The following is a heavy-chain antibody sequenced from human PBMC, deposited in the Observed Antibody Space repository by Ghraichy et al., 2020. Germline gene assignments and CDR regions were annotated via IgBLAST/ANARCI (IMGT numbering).Heavy chain of an antibody. Sequence: GGSLRLSCLGSGVTFSSYNMNCVRQSPGKGVEWVSYITSTSRSIFYADSVKSRSTSSRDNATNSLSLQMNNLSDEDTAVYYCAMASRVVRFYYYDGMDVCGQGTTVTVSS. V-gene: IGHV3-48*02. CDR3: AMASRVVRFYYYDGMDV. D-gene: IGHD2-21*01. J-gene: IGHJ6*02. CDR2: ITSTSRSI. CDR1: GVTFSSYN.